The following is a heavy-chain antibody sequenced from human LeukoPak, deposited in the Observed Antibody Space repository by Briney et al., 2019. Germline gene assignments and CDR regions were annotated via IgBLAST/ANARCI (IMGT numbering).Heavy chain of an antibody. J-gene: IGHJ4*02. Sequence: PGRSLRLSCAASGFTFSSYAMHWVRQAPGKGLEWVAVISYDGSNKYYADSAKGRFTISRDNSKNTLYLQMNSLRAEDTAVYYCARDRDCSGGSCYSGLYFDYWGQGTLVTVSS. CDR2: ISYDGSNK. CDR1: GFTFSSYA. D-gene: IGHD2-15*01. CDR3: ARDRDCSGGSCYSGLYFDY. V-gene: IGHV3-30*04.